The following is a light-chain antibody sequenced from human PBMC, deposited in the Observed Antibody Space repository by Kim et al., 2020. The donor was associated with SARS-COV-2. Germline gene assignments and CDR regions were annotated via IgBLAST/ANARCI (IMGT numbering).Light chain of an antibody. CDR2: LNSGGSH. J-gene: IGLJ3*02. CDR1: SGHSSYA. CDR3: QTWGTGIQV. V-gene: IGLV4-69*01. Sequence: LVLTQSPSASASLGASVKLTCTLSSGHSSYAIAWHQQQPEKGPRYLMKLNSGGSHSKGDGIPDRFSGSSSGAERYLTISSLQSEDEADYYCQTWGTGIQVFGGGTKLTVL.